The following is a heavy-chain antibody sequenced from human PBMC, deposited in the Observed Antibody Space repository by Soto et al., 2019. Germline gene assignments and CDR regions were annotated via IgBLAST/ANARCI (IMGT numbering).Heavy chain of an antibody. D-gene: IGHD4-17*01. CDR2: TRNKANSYTT. Sequence: PGGSLRLSCEASGFTFSRVSMNWVRQVPGKGLEWVGRTRNKANSYTTEYAASVKGRFTISRDDSKNSLYLQMNSLKTEDAAVYYCARELMTTVTYFDYWGQGILVTVSS. J-gene: IGHJ4*02. V-gene: IGHV3-72*01. CDR3: ARELMTTVTYFDY. CDR1: GFTFSRVS.